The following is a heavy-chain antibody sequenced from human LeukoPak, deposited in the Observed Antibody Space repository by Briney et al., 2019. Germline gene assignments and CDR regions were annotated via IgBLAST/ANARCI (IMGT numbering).Heavy chain of an antibody. J-gene: IGHJ5*02. Sequence: GGSLRLSCAASGFTFSSYAMSWVRQAPGKGLEWVSAISGSGGSTYYADSVKGRFTISRDNSKNTLYLQMNSLRAEDTAVHYCAKEMGDYDFWSGSSVWFDPWGQGTLVTVSS. V-gene: IGHV3-23*01. CDR2: ISGSGGST. CDR1: GFTFSSYA. CDR3: AKEMGDYDFWSGSSVWFDP. D-gene: IGHD3-3*01.